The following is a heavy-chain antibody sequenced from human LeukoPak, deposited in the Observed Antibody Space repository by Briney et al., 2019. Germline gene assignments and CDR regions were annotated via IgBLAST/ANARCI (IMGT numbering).Heavy chain of an antibody. Sequence: GSLRLSCAASGFTFSAYGMDWVRQAPGKGLEWVSGIVGSGGTTYYADSVKGRFTISRDNSKNALYLQMNSLRAEDTAVYYCGRDLDWGAFDHWGQGTLVTVSS. CDR3: GRDLDWGAFDH. CDR2: IVGSGGTT. V-gene: IGHV3-23*01. CDR1: GFTFSAYG. J-gene: IGHJ4*02. D-gene: IGHD3-9*01.